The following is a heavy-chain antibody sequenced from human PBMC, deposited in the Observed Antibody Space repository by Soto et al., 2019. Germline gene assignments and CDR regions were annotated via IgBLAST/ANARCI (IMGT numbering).Heavy chain of an antibody. CDR1: GGSIISSSYY. D-gene: IGHD3-3*01. CDR3: ARHDSYYDFWSGPTGGFDP. V-gene: IGHV4-39*01. CDR2: IYYSGST. J-gene: IGHJ5*02. Sequence: SETLSLTCTVYGGSIISSSYYWGLIRQPPGKGLEWIGSIYYSGSTSYNPSLKSRVTISVDTSKNQFSLKLSSVTAADTAVYYCARHDSYYDFWSGPTGGFDPWDQGTLVTVSS.